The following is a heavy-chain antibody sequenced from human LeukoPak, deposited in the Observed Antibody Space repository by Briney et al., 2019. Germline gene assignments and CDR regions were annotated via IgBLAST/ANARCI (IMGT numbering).Heavy chain of an antibody. CDR1: GGSISSYY. CDR2: IYYSGST. V-gene: IGHV4-59*12. CDR3: ARGKVGATGNWFDP. J-gene: IGHJ5*02. D-gene: IGHD1-26*01. Sequence: SETLSLTCTVSGGSISSYYWSRIRQPPGKGLEWIGYIYYSGSTNYNPSLKSRVTISVDTSKNQFSLKLSSVTAADTAVYYCARGKVGATGNWFDPWGQGTLVTVSS.